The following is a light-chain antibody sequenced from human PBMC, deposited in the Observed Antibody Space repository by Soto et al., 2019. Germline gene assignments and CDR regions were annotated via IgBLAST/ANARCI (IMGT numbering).Light chain of an antibody. Sequence: EIVMTQSPATLSVSPGERVTLSCRASQSVSSNLAWYQQKPGQAPRLLIYGASTRATDIPARFSGSGSGTEFTLTINSLQSEDFAVYYCQQYNNWRGPFGQGTKVEIK. CDR3: QQYNNWRGP. V-gene: IGKV3-15*01. CDR1: QSVSSN. CDR2: GAS. J-gene: IGKJ1*01.